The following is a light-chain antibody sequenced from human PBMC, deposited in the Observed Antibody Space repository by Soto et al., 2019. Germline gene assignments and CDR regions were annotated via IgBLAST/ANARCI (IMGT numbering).Light chain of an antibody. CDR2: WAS. Sequence: DIVMTQSPDSLAVSLGERATINCKSSQSVLYSSNNKNYLAWYQQKPGQPPKLLIYWASTRESGVPDRFSGSGSGTDFTLTISSLQAEDVAVYSCQQYYSTPGGFTFGPGTKVDIK. CDR3: QQYYSTPGGFT. V-gene: IGKV4-1*01. J-gene: IGKJ3*01. CDR1: QSVLYSSNNKNY.